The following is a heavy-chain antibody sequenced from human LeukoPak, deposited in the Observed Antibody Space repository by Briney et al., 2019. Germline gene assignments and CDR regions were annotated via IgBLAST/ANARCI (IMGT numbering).Heavy chain of an antibody. CDR3: ARGSSSRDHNPYDFWSGYYLGPPYYMDV. J-gene: IGHJ6*03. V-gene: IGHV1-8*01. CDR1: GYTFTSYD. Sequence: ASVKVSCKASGYTFTSYDINWVRQATGQGLEWMGWMNPNSGNTGYAQKFQGRVTMTRNTSISTAYMELSSLRSEDTAVYYCARGSSSRDHNPYDFWSGYYLGPPYYMDVWGKGTTVTVSS. D-gene: IGHD3-3*01. CDR2: MNPNSGNT.